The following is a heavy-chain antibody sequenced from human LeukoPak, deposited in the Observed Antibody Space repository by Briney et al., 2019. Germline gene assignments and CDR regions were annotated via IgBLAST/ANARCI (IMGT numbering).Heavy chain of an antibody. CDR3: AGTRSSSWFRYYYYGMDV. CDR2: IYYSGST. J-gene: IGHJ6*02. Sequence: PSETLSLTCTVSGGSISSGDYYWSWIRQPPGKGLGWTGYIYYSGSTYYNPSLKSRVTISVDTSKNQFSLKLSSVTAADTAVYYCAGTRSSSWFRYYYYGMDVWGQGTTVTVSS. CDR1: GGSISSGDYY. V-gene: IGHV4-30-4*01. D-gene: IGHD6-13*01.